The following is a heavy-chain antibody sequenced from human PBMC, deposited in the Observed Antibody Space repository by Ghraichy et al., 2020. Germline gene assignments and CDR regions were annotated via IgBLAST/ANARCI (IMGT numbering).Heavy chain of an antibody. D-gene: IGHD6-13*01. CDR3: ARGRGDSSSWKYYFDY. CDR1: GGSFSGYY. CDR2: INHSGST. J-gene: IGHJ4*02. V-gene: IGHV4-34*01. Sequence: SQTLSLTCAVYGGSFSGYYWSWIRQPPGKGLEWIGEINHSGSTNYNPSLKSRVTISVDTSKNQFSLKLSSVTAADTAVYYCARGRGDSSSWKYYFDYWGQGTLVTVSS.